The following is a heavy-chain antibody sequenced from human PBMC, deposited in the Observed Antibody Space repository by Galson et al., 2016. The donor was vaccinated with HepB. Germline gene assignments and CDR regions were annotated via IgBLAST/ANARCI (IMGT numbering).Heavy chain of an antibody. CDR3: ARGRRIFGVVVILAFDI. V-gene: IGHV1-8*01. CDR1: GYTFTGYD. D-gene: IGHD3-3*01. Sequence: SVKVSCKASGYTFTGYDINWVRQDTGQGLEWVGWMNPNSGNTGYAQKFQGRVTMNSNSISTAYMELSSLRSEDTAVYYCARGRRIFGVVVILAFDIWGQGTVVTVSS. J-gene: IGHJ3*02. CDR2: MNPNSGNT.